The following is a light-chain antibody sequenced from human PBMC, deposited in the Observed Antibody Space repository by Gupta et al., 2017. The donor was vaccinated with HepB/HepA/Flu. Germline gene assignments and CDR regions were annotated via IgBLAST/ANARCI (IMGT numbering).Light chain of an antibody. Sequence: SVLTHPPSASGTAGQRVTIPCSGSSSNIGSNTVNWYQQLPGTAPKLLIYSNNQRPSGVPDRFSGSKSGTSASLAISGLQSEDEADYYCAAWDDSLNGHVVFGGGTKLTVL. J-gene: IGLJ2*01. V-gene: IGLV1-44*01. CDR3: AAWDDSLNGHVV. CDR2: SNN. CDR1: SSNIGSNT.